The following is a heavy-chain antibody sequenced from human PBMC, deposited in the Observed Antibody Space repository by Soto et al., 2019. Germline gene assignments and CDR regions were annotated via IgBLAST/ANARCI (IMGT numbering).Heavy chain of an antibody. Sequence: SETLSLTCAVYGGSFSGYYWSWIRQPPGKGLEWIGEINHSGSTNYNPSLKSRVTISVDTSKNQFSLKLSSVTAADTAVYYCARGAIPLPLVGAISFGSYFDYWGQGTLVTVSS. CDR2: INHSGST. CDR3: ARGAIPLPLVGAISFGSYFDY. J-gene: IGHJ4*02. CDR1: GGSFSGYY. D-gene: IGHD1-26*01. V-gene: IGHV4-34*01.